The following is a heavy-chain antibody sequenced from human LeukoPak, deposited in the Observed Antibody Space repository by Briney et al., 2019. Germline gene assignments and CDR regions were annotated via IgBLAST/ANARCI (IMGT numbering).Heavy chain of an antibody. Sequence: ASVKVSCKASGYTFTGYYMHWVRQAPGQGLEWMGWINPNSGGTNYAQKFQGRVTMTRDTSISTAYMELSRLRSDDTAVYYCARDQVNSYGSRHYYYYGMDVWGQGTTVTVSS. CDR3: ARDQVNSYGSRHYYYYGMDV. J-gene: IGHJ6*02. V-gene: IGHV1-2*02. D-gene: IGHD5-18*01. CDR1: GYTFTGYY. CDR2: INPNSGGT.